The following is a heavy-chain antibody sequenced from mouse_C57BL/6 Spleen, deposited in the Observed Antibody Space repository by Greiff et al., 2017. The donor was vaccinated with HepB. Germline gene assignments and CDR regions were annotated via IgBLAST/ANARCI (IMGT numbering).Heavy chain of an antibody. CDR1: GYAFTNYL. J-gene: IGHJ2*01. CDR3: ARGTTVVAHFDD. V-gene: IGHV1-54*01. Sequence: VQRVESGAELVRPGTSVKVSCKASGYAFTNYLIEWVKQRPGQGLEWIGVINPGSGGTNYNEKFKGKATLTADKSSSTAYMQLSSLTSEDSAVYFCARGTTVVAHFDDWGQGTTLTVYS. CDR2: INPGSGGT. D-gene: IGHD1-1*01.